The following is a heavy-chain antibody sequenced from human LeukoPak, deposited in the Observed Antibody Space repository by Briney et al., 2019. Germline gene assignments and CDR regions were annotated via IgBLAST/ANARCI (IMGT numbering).Heavy chain of an antibody. CDR1: GFTFSSYA. CDR2: ISGRAGST. J-gene: IGHJ4*02. Sequence: GGSLRLSCAASGFTFSSYAMSWVRQAPGKGLEWPSGISGRAGSTYYADSVKGRFTISRDNSKNTLYLQVNSLRAEDTAVYYCTRGVSVYYFDDWGQGTLVTVSS. D-gene: IGHD3-16*02. V-gene: IGHV3-23*01. CDR3: TRGVSVYYFDD.